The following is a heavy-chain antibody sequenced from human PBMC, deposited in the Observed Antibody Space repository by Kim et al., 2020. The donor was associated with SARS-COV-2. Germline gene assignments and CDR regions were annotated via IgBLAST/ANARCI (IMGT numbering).Heavy chain of an antibody. D-gene: IGHD2-15*01. V-gene: IGHV3-23*01. CDR1: GFTFSSYA. J-gene: IGHJ4*02. Sequence: GGSLRLSCAASGFTFSSYAMSWVRQAPGKGLEWVSAISGSGGSTYYADSVKGRFTISRDNSKNTLYLQMNSLRAEDTAVYYCAKDQAWTPGSLDYFDYWGQGTLVTVSS. CDR3: AKDQAWTPGSLDYFDY. CDR2: ISGSGGST.